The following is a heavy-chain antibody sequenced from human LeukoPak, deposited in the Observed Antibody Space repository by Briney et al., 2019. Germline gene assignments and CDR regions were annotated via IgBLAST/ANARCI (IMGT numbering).Heavy chain of an antibody. CDR1: GGTFSSYA. J-gene: IGHJ4*02. CDR3: ASPPLSSGWRTEASLDY. CDR2: IIPILGIA. Sequence: ASVKVSCKASGGTFSSYAISWVRQAPGQGLEWMGRIIPILGIANYAQKFQGRVTITADKSTSTAYMELSSLRSEDTAVYYCASPPLSSGWRTEASLDYWGQGTLVTVSS. V-gene: IGHV1-69*04. D-gene: IGHD6-19*01.